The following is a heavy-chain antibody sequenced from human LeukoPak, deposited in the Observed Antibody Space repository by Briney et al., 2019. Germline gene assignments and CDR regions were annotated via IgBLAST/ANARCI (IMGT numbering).Heavy chain of an antibody. J-gene: IGHJ4*02. Sequence: TSETLSLTCTVSGGSISSYYWSWIRQPAGKGLEWIGRIYTSGSTNYNPSLKSRLTISVDTSKNQFSLKVRSVTAADTAVYYCASHSGGNSEVFDYWGQGTLVTVSS. CDR3: ASHSGGNSEVFDY. CDR2: IYTSGST. D-gene: IGHD4-23*01. CDR1: GGSISSYY. V-gene: IGHV4-4*07.